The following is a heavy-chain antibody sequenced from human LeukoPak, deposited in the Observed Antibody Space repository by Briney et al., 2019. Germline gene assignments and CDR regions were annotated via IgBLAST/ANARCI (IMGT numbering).Heavy chain of an antibody. J-gene: IGHJ4*02. Sequence: GGSLRLSCAASGFTFSSYAMSWVRQAPGKGLEWVSRISGSGGGTYYADSVKGRFTLSRDNSMNTLYLHMNSLRAEDTAVYYCAKDVESGRSADYWGQGTLVTVSS. CDR1: GFTFSSYA. D-gene: IGHD3-10*01. V-gene: IGHV3-23*01. CDR3: AKDVESGRSADY. CDR2: ISGSGGGT.